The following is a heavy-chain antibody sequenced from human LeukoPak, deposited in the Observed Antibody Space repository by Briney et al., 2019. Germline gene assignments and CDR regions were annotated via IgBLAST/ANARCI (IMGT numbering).Heavy chain of an antibody. V-gene: IGHV3-11*01. CDR3: ARGRGGYCSSTSCYMGPDTFFDY. D-gene: IGHD2-2*02. CDR1: GFTFSDYY. CDR2: ISSSGSTI. Sequence: PGGSLRLSCAASGFTFSDYYMSWIRQASGKGLEWVSYISSSGSTIYYADSVKGRFTISRDNAKNSLYLQMNSLRAEDTAVYYCARGRGGYCSSTSCYMGPDTFFDYWGQGTLVTVSS. J-gene: IGHJ4*02.